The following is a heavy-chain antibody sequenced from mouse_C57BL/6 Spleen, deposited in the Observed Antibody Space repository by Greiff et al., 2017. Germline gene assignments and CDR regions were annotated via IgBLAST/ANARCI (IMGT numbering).Heavy chain of an antibody. V-gene: IGHV1-54*01. Sequence: VQLQQSGAELVRPGTSVKVSCKASGYAFTNYLIEWVKQRPGQGLEWIGVINPGSGGTNYNEKFKGKATLTADKSSSTAYMQRSSLTSEDSAVYFCARERSLYAMDYWGQGTSVTVSS. CDR2: INPGSGGT. CDR3: ARERSLYAMDY. J-gene: IGHJ4*01. CDR1: GYAFTNYL.